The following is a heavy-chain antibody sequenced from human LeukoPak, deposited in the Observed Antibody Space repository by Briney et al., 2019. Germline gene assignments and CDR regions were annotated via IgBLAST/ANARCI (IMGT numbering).Heavy chain of an antibody. CDR1: GFTFSSYA. J-gene: IGHJ4*02. CDR3: TRDPTVTTSDC. Sequence: GGSLRLSCAASGFTFSSYAMSWVRQAPGKGLEWVSAISGSGSSTYYADSVKGRFTISRVSSKNTLYLQMNSLRADDTAVYYCTRDPTVTTSDCWGQGTLVTVSS. CDR2: ISGSGSST. D-gene: IGHD4-17*01. V-gene: IGHV3-23*01.